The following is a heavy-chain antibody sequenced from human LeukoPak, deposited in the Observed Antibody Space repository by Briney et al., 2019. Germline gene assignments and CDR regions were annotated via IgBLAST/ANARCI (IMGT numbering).Heavy chain of an antibody. Sequence: GGSLRLSCAASGCTFSSYAMSWVRQAPGKGLEWVSAISGSGGTTYYADSVKGRFTISRDNSKNTLYLQMNSLRAEDTAVYYCAKRDGYKEEYYFDYWGQGTLVTVSS. CDR1: GCTFSSYA. CDR3: AKRDGYKEEYYFDY. D-gene: IGHD5-24*01. CDR2: ISGSGGTT. J-gene: IGHJ4*02. V-gene: IGHV3-23*01.